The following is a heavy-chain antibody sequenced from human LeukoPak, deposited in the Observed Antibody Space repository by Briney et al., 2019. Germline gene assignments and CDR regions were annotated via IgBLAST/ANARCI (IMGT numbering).Heavy chain of an antibody. CDR1: GYSISTGYY. CDR2: FYHGGST. D-gene: IGHD3-16*02. CDR3: ARQADFGGVIVSSWFDP. V-gene: IGHV4-38-2*02. J-gene: IGHJ5*02. Sequence: SETLSLTRTVSGYSISTGYYWDWIRQPPGKGLEWIGTFYHGGSTYYNPSLKSRVTISVDTSNNEFSLKMNSVTAADTAVYFCARQADFGGVIVSSWFDPWGEGAQVTVSS.